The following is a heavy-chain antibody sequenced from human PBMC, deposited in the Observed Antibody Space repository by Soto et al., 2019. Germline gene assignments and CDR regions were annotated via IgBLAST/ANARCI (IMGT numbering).Heavy chain of an antibody. CDR2: ISGDGSNK. CDR3: TRGMGNYYDRWNYFDS. D-gene: IGHD3-22*01. Sequence: PGGSLRLSCAASGFTFSSYAMHWVRQAPGKGLEWVAVISGDGSNKYYADSVKGRFTISRDNSKNTLHLQMSSLRAEDSAVYYCTRGMGNYYDRWNYFDSWGQGTLVTVSS. CDR1: GFTFSSYA. J-gene: IGHJ4*02. V-gene: IGHV3-30-3*01.